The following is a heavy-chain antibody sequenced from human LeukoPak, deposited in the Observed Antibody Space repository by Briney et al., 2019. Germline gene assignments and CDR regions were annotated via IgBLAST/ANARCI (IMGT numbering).Heavy chain of an antibody. J-gene: IGHJ4*02. V-gene: IGHV1-8*02. CDR3: ARGGGSSGYYLVY. D-gene: IGHD3-22*01. CDR1: GYTFTGYY. Sequence: ASVKVSCKASGYTFTGYYMHWVRQAPGQGLEWMGWMNPDSGNTGYAQKFQGRVTMTRNTSISTAYMELSSLRSEDTAVYYCARGGGSSGYYLVYWGQGTLVTVSS. CDR2: MNPDSGNT.